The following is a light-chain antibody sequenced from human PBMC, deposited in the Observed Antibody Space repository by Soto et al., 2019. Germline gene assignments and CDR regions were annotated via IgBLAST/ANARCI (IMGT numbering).Light chain of an antibody. CDR2: GVS. CDR1: QSVSGR. J-gene: IGKJ3*01. CDR3: QQHINWPPTFP. Sequence: EMVMTQSPATLSVFPGERVTLSCRTSQSVSGRLAWYQQKPGQAPRLLIYGVSNRATGIPARFSGSGSGTEFTLTISSLQSEDFAVYYCQQHINWPPTFPFGPGTKLDIK. V-gene: IGKV3-15*01.